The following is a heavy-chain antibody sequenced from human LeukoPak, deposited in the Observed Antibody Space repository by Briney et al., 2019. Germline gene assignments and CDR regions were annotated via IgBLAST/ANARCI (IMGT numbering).Heavy chain of an antibody. J-gene: IGHJ4*02. D-gene: IGHD3-10*01. CDR3: ARDRRFGELST. CDR1: GFTFNSYW. V-gene: IGHV3-7*01. Sequence: GGSLRLSCAASGFTFNSYWMSWVRQAPGKGLEWVANIKQDGSEKYYVDSVKGRFTISRDNAKNSLYLQMNSLRAEDTAVYYCARDRRFGELSTWGQGTLVTVSS. CDR2: IKQDGSEK.